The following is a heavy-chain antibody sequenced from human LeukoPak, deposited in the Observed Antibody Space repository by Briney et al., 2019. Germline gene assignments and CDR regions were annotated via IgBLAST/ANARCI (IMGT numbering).Heavy chain of an antibody. CDR1: GGTFSSYA. Sequence: SVKVSCKASGGTFSSYAISWLRQAPGQGLEWMGGIIPIFGTANYAQKFQGRVTMTTDESTSTAYMELSSLRSEDTAVYYCASIPAVAGKGESNYWGQGTLVTVSS. J-gene: IGHJ4*02. V-gene: IGHV1-69*05. D-gene: IGHD6-19*01. CDR2: IIPIFGTA. CDR3: ASIPAVAGKGESNY.